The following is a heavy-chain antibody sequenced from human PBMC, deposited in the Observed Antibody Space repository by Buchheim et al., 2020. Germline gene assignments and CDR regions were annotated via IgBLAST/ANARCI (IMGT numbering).Heavy chain of an antibody. CDR1: GYTFTSYY. J-gene: IGHJ6*02. Sequence: QVQLVQSGAEVKKPGASVQVSCKASGYTFTSYYMHWVRQAPGQGLEWMGIINPSGGSTSYAQQFQGRVTMTRDTSTRTDYMELSSLRSEDTAVYYCARDIVLMVYGPYYYYYGMDVWGQGTT. D-gene: IGHD2-8*01. CDR2: INPSGGST. CDR3: ARDIVLMVYGPYYYYYGMDV. V-gene: IGHV1-46*03.